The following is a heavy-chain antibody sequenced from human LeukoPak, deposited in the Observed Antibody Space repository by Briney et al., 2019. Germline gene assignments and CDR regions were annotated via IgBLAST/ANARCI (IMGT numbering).Heavy chain of an antibody. Sequence: ASVKVSCKVSGYTLTELSMHWVRQAPGQGLEWMGWISAYNGNTNYAQKLQGRVTMTTDTSTSTAYMELRSLRSDDTAVYYCARDYYSNWFDPWGQGTLVTVSS. CDR3: ARDYYSNWFDP. CDR2: ISAYNGNT. D-gene: IGHD4-11*01. V-gene: IGHV1-18*01. CDR1: GYTLTELS. J-gene: IGHJ5*02.